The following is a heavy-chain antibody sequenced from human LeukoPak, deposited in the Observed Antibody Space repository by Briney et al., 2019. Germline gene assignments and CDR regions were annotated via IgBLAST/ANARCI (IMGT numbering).Heavy chain of an antibody. Sequence: SETLSLTCAVYGGSFSGYYWSWIRQPPGKGLEWIGYIYYSGSTNYNPSLKSRVTISVDTSKNQFSLKLSSVTAADTAVYYCARAPGYSSSWYDWGQGTLVTVSS. CDR1: GGSFSGYY. CDR3: ARAPGYSSSWYD. J-gene: IGHJ4*02. V-gene: IGHV4-59*01. D-gene: IGHD6-13*01. CDR2: IYYSGST.